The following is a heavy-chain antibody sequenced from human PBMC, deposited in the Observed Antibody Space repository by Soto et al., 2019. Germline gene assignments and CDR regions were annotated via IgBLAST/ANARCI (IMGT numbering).Heavy chain of an antibody. J-gene: IGHJ4*02. Sequence: PSDTLALTSALSGFPISTSNWLIWVRQPPGKGLEWIGEIYHSGSTNYNPSLKSRVTISVDKSKNQFSLKLSSVTAADTAVYYCIRGGYYFDYWGQGTLVTVSS. CDR2: IYHSGST. CDR1: GFPISTSNW. V-gene: IGHV4-4*02. D-gene: IGHD2-15*01. CDR3: IRGGYYFDY.